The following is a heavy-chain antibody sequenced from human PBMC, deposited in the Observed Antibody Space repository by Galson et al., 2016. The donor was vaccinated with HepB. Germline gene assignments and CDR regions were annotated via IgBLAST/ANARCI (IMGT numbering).Heavy chain of an antibody. Sequence: SETLSLTCTVSGASINNSNWWTWVRQAPGKGLEWIGEIYHTGPSNHNPFLNSRFTLSIDKTRNQFSPNLTSVTAAVVPGARMVFYPWGQGMLVTVSS. CDR2: IYHTGPS. CDR3: VFYP. V-gene: IGHV4-4*02. CDR1: GASINNSNW. J-gene: IGHJ5*02. D-gene: IGHD2-2*01.